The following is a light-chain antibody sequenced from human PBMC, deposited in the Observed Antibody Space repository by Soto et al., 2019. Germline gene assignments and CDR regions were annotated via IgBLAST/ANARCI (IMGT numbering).Light chain of an antibody. CDR2: GVT. Sequence: QSALTQPVSVSGSPGQSITISCTGTSSDVDAYNYVSWYQQYPGKAPKLMIYGVTNRPSGVSNRFSGSKTGNTASLTISGLQAEDEADYYCFSHRGGDSHVFGTGTKVTVL. CDR3: FSHRGGDSHV. J-gene: IGLJ1*01. V-gene: IGLV2-14*01. CDR1: SSDVDAYNY.